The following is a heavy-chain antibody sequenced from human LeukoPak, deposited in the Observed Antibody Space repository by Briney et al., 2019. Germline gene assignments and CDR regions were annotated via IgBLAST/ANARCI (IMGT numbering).Heavy chain of an antibody. J-gene: IGHJ4*02. V-gene: IGHV3-30-3*01. Sequence: GGSLRLSCAASGFTFSSYAMHWVRQAPGKWLEWEAVISYVGSNKYYANSVKGRFTISRDNSKNTLYLPMNSLRAEDTSVYYCARDDGHRRSWYDYWGQGTMVTVSS. CDR1: GFTFSSYA. CDR2: ISYVGSNK. D-gene: IGHD6-13*01. CDR3: ARDDGHRRSWYDY.